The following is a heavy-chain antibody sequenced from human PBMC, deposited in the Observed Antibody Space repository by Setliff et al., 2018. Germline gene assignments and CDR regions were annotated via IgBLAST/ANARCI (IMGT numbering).Heavy chain of an antibody. CDR3: ARVRIVPYCMDV. V-gene: IGHV4-4*07. Sequence: SETLSLTCTVSGGSIGSYYWTWIRQPAGRGLEWIGRIYTTGSTNFNPSLNSRVTMSLDKSKNQFSLKLSSVTAADSAVYFRARVRIVPYCMDVWGKGTTVTVSS. J-gene: IGHJ6*03. CDR2: IYTTGST. CDR1: GGSIGSYY. D-gene: IGHD2-15*01.